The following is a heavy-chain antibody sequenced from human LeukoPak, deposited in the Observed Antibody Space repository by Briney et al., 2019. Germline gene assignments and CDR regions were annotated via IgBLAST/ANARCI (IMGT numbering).Heavy chain of an antibody. J-gene: IGHJ4*02. CDR3: ARDANYGDYRGY. Sequence: KTSETLSLTCTVSGGSISSGDYYWSWIRQPPGKGLEWIGYIYYSGSTYYNPSLKSRVTISVDTSKNQFSLKLSSVTAADTAVYYCARDANYGDYRGYWGQGTLVTVSS. CDR2: IYYSGST. V-gene: IGHV4-30-4*01. CDR1: GGSISSGDYY. D-gene: IGHD4-17*01.